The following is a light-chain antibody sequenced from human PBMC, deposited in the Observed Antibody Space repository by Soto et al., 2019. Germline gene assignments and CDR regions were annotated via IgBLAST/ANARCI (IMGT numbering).Light chain of an antibody. J-gene: IGKJ5*01. Sequence: EIVLTQSPGTLSWSPGERATXXXRASQSVSSSYLAWYQQKPGQAPRLLIYGASSRATGIPDRFSGSGSGTDFTLTISRLEPEDFAVYYCQQYGSSPSFGQGTRLEIK. CDR2: GAS. V-gene: IGKV3-20*01. CDR1: QSVSSSY. CDR3: QQYGSSPS.